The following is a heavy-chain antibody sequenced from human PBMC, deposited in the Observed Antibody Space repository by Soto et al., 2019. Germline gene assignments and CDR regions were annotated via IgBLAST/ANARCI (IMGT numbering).Heavy chain of an antibody. V-gene: IGHV5-51*01. CDR1: GYSFTSYW. CDR3: ARDGAYYYDSSGYLPFDY. D-gene: IGHD3-22*01. Sequence: GESLKISCKGSGYSFTSYWIGWVRQMPGKGLEWMGITYPSDSDTRYSPSFQGQVTISADKSISTAYLQWSSLKASDTAMYYCARDGAYYYDSSGYLPFDYWGQGTLVTVSS. J-gene: IGHJ4*02. CDR2: TYPSDSDT.